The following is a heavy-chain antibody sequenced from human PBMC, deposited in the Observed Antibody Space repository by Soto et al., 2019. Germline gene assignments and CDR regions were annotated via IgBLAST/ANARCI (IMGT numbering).Heavy chain of an antibody. Sequence: QLQLQESGPGLVQPSETLSLTCTVSGCSIIGDDIYCWDWIRQPPLKGLEWMGGVCFGGTPYDNASDKSRVTLPVDTTRSQFSLNLSSVTASDAAVYYCARRRGGTEEVTSWGQGTMVTVSS. V-gene: IGHV4-39*01. J-gene: IGHJ5*02. CDR1: GCSIIGDDIYC. D-gene: IGHD2-21*02. CDR3: ARRRGGTEEVTS. CDR2: VCFGGTP.